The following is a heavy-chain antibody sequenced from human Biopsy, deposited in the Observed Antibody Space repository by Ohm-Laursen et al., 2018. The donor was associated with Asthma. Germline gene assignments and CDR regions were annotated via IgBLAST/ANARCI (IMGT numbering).Heavy chain of an antibody. Sequence: SETLSLTCIVSGDAMSTSGSYWGWIRQSPGKGLEWIGSIYYSGRTYYNLSLESRVTISADTSKNPFSLKVTSVTAADTAVYYCARAVSSSSYWYFDLWGRGDLVTVSS. CDR2: IYYSGRT. D-gene: IGHD6-6*01. CDR1: GDAMSTSGSY. J-gene: IGHJ2*01. CDR3: ARAVSSSSYWYFDL. V-gene: IGHV4-39*02.